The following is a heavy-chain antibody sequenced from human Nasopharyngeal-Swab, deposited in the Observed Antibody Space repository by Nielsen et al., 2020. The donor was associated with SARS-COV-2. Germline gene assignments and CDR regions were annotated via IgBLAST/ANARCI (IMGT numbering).Heavy chain of an antibody. CDR2: IVDKDHSYAT. J-gene: IGHJ4*02. CDR3: TTDFYFDY. CDR1: GFIFSASA. V-gene: IGHV3-73*01. Sequence: GESLKISCAASGFIFSASAIHWVRQASGKGLEWVGRIVDKDHSYATTYGASVQGRFTISRDDSKNTAFLQMDSLKTEDTALYYCTTDFYFDYWGQGTLVTVSS.